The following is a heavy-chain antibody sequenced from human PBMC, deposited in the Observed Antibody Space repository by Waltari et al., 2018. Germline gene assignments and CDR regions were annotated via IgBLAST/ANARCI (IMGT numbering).Heavy chain of an antibody. J-gene: IGHJ4*02. CDR2: INPNSGGT. CDR3: ARVQASGWSHSGIDY. CDR1: VYTFTGYY. Sequence: QVQLVQSGAEVKKPGASVKVSCEASVYTFTGYYMHWVRQAPGQGLEWMGRINPNSGGTNYAQKFQGRVTMTRDTSISTAYMELSRLRSDDTAVYYCARVQASGWSHSGIDYWGQGTLVTVSS. V-gene: IGHV1-2*06. D-gene: IGHD6-19*01.